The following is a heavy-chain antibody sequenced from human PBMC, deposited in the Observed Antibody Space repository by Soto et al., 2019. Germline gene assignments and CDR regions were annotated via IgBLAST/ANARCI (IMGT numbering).Heavy chain of an antibody. CDR1: GFTFSSYS. D-gene: IGHD4-17*01. CDR2: ISSSSSYI. V-gene: IGHV3-21*01. Sequence: GGSLRLSCAASGFTFSSYSMNWVRQAPGKGLEWVSSISSSSSYIYYADSVKGRFTISRDNAKNSLYLQMNSLRAEDTAVYYCAREKNYGDSDFDYWGQGTLVTVSS. CDR3: AREKNYGDSDFDY. J-gene: IGHJ4*02.